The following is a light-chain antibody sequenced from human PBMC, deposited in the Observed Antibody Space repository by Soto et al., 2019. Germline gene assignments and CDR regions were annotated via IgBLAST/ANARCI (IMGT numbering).Light chain of an antibody. Sequence: DIQMTQSPSSLSASVGDRVTITCRASPGISNYLAWYQQTPWKVPKILIYAASTLQLGVPSRFSGSGSGTDFTLNIGSLQPEDVATYYCEKCGGAPFSCGGGTKVDI. CDR3: EKCGGAPFS. CDR2: AAS. J-gene: IGKJ4*01. CDR1: PGISNY. V-gene: IGKV1-27*01.